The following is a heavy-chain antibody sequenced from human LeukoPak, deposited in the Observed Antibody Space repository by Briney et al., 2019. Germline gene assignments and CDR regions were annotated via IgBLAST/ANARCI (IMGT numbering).Heavy chain of an antibody. D-gene: IGHD3-10*01. CDR2: ISGTGRTI. CDR3: ARIYGSGRGCDY. J-gene: IGHJ4*02. CDR1: GISFSDYH. Sequence: GGSLRLSCSASGISFSDYHMSWIRQAPGKGLEWISHISGTGRTIHYADSVKGRFVISRDNAKNSLYLQMNSLRVEDTAVYYCARIYGSGRGCDYWGQGTLVTVSS. V-gene: IGHV3-11*04.